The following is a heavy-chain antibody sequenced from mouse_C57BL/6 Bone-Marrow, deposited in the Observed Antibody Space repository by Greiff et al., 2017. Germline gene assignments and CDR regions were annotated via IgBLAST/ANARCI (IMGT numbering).Heavy chain of an antibody. CDR3: ASSGLRYAAWFAY. V-gene: IGHV1-64*01. D-gene: IGHD1-1*01. CDR1: GYTFTSYW. CDR2: IHPNSGST. Sequence: QVQLQQPGAELVKPGASVKLSCKASGYTFTSYWMHWVKQRPGQGLEWIGMIHPNSGSTNYNEKFKSKATLTVDKSSSTAYMQLSSLTSEDSAVYDCASSGLRYAAWFAYWGQGTRVTVSA. J-gene: IGHJ3*01.